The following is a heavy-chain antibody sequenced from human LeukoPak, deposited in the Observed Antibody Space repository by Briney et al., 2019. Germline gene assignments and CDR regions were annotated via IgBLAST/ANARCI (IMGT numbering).Heavy chain of an antibody. V-gene: IGHV3-33*01. D-gene: IGHD3-16*02. Sequence: TGGSLRLSCAASGVTFSSYGMHWVRQAPGKGLEWVAVIWYDGSNKYYADSVKGRFTISRDNSKNTLYLQMNSLRAEDTAVYYCARDSRLSYPDYWGQGTLVTVSS. CDR1: GVTFSSYG. CDR3: ARDSRLSYPDY. J-gene: IGHJ4*02. CDR2: IWYDGSNK.